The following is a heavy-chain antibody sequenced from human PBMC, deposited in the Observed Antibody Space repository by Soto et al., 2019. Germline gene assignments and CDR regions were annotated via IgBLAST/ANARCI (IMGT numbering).Heavy chain of an antibody. V-gene: IGHV4-59*12. CDR2: IYHSGNT. Sequence: PSETLSLTCTVSRGSISTYYWNWIRQPPGKGLEWIGYIYHSGNTLYNPSLKSRVTISVDKSKNQFSLKLSSVTAADTAVYYCARDQLEGNWFDPWGQGTLVTVSS. J-gene: IGHJ5*02. CDR1: RGSISTYY. CDR3: ARDQLEGNWFDP. D-gene: IGHD1-1*01.